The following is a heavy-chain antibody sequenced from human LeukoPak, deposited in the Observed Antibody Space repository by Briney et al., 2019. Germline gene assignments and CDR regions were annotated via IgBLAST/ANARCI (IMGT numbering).Heavy chain of an antibody. Sequence: GGSLRLSCEASGLIFSESWMNWVRQAPGKGLEWISGISGSGASTYYADSVKGRFTISRDDSRNTLYLQMNSLRGDDTAVYYCAKDVGKWESLHFFDYWGQGTLVTVSS. CDR2: ISGSGAST. CDR3: AKDVGKWESLHFFDY. V-gene: IGHV3-23*01. CDR1: GLIFSESW. J-gene: IGHJ4*02. D-gene: IGHD1-26*01.